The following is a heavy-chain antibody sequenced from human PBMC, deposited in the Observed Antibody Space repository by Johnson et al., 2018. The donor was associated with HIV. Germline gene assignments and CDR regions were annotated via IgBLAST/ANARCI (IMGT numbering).Heavy chain of an antibody. CDR3: ARDAVTPI. CDR2: IWYDGSNK. J-gene: IGHJ3*02. Sequence: QVQLVESGGGVVQPGRSLRLSCAASGFTFSSYGMHWVRQAPGKGLESVAVIWYDGSNKYYADSVKGRFTISRDNSKNTLYLQMGSLRAEDMAVYYCARDAVTPIWGQGTMVTVSS. V-gene: IGHV3-33*01. D-gene: IGHD4-17*01. CDR1: GFTFSSYG.